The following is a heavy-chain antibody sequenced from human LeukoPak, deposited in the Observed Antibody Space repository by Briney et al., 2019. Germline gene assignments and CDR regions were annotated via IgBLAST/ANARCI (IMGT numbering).Heavy chain of an antibody. Sequence: SQTLSLTCAISGDSVFSNSSWNWIRQSPSRCLEWLGRTDYRSKWYNYYGVSVKRRINLNTDTSKNHSSLQLSSVTPEDTAVYYCVRGGQGDGHSADVGFDIWGQGTMVTVS. J-gene: IGHJ3*02. CDR1: GDSVFSNSS. CDR2: TDYRSKWYN. CDR3: VRGGQGDGHSADVGFDI. D-gene: IGHD5-18*01. V-gene: IGHV6-1*01.